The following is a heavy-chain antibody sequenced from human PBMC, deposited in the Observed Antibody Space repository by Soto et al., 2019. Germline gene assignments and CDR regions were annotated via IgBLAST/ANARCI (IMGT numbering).Heavy chain of an antibody. CDR1: GFSFTAYI. D-gene: IGHD5-12*01. V-gene: IGHV3-23*01. CDR3: AKGGWLDD. J-gene: IGHJ4*02. Sequence: EVHLLESGGDLVQPGGSLRLSCAASGFSFTAYIMSWFRQAPGQGLEWVSAISVSGDKTYYADSVKGRFTISRDDAKNTLCLQLNSLRVDDTTIYYCAKGGWLDDCGQGTLVTVSS. CDR2: ISVSGDKT.